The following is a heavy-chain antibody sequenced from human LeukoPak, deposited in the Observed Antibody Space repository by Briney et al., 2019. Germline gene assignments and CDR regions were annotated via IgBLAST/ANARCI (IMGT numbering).Heavy chain of an antibody. Sequence: GGSLRLSCAASGFTFSTYSMNWVRQAPGKGLEWVSTISSISHYIYYADSVKGRFTISRDNARNSLYLQMNSLRVEDTAVYYCARDLSTSLPGGFDYWGQGTLVTVPS. J-gene: IGHJ4*02. CDR3: ARDLSTSLPGGFDY. CDR2: ISSISHYI. CDR1: GFTFSTYS. D-gene: IGHD2-2*01. V-gene: IGHV3-21*01.